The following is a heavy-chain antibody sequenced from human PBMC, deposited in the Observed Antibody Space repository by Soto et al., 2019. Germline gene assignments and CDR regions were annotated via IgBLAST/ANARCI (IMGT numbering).Heavy chain of an antibody. Sequence: SETLSLTCTVSGGSISTYYWSWIRQHPGKGLEWIGYIYYSGSTYYNPSLKSRVTISVDTSKNQFSLKLSSVTAADTAVYYCARVTTPSGTSFYYYYMDVWGKGTTVTVSS. D-gene: IGHD2-2*01. CDR1: GGSISTYY. CDR2: IYYSGST. CDR3: ARVTTPSGTSFYYYYMDV. J-gene: IGHJ6*03. V-gene: IGHV4-59*06.